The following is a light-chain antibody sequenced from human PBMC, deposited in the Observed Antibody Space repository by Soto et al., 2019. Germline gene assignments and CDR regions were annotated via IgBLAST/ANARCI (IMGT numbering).Light chain of an antibody. J-gene: IGKJ2*01. Sequence: EIVLTQSPGTLSLSPGERATLSCRASQSVSSSYLGWYQQKPGQAPRLLIYGVSSRATGIPDRFSGSGSGTDFTLTISRLEPEDFAVYYCQQYGSLPRTFGQGTKLEIK. CDR3: QQYGSLPRT. CDR1: QSVSSSY. V-gene: IGKV3-20*01. CDR2: GVS.